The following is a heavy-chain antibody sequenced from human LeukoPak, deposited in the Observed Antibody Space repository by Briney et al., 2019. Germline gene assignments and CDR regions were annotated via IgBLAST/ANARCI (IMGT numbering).Heavy chain of an antibody. J-gene: IGHJ3*02. CDR2: IYYSGST. D-gene: IGHD1-1*01. Sequence: SETLSLTCTVSGGSISDYYWSWIRQPPGRGLEWLGYIYYSGSTHYNPSLKSRVTMSVDTSKNQFSLKVSSVTAADTAVYYCARIRRGYDDAFDIWGQGTMVTVSS. CDR3: ARIRRGYDDAFDI. CDR1: GGSISDYY. V-gene: IGHV4-59*01.